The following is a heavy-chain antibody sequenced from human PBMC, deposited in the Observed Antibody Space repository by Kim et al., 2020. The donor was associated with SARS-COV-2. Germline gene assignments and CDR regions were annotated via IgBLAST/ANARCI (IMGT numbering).Heavy chain of an antibody. Sequence: SETLSLNCIVSADSISSTNYYWGWIRQPPGKGLEWIGSIYDSGNTYSNPSLKSRVAISVDTSKNQLSLKLRSVTAADTAVYFCAREYGAYTAWGQGTTVT. CDR2: IYDSGNT. D-gene: IGHD4-17*01. CDR1: ADSISSTNYY. J-gene: IGHJ6*02. V-gene: IGHV4-39*02. CDR3: AREYGAYTA.